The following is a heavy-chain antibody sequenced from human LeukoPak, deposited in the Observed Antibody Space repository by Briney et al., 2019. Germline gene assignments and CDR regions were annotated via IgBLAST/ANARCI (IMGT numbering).Heavy chain of an antibody. D-gene: IGHD5-12*01. CDR1: GYSFTNYW. CDR2: IYPGDSDT. V-gene: IGHV5-51*01. J-gene: IGHJ5*02. CDR3: ARRRDSGYDLIGIGDWFDP. Sequence: GEPLKISCKGSGYSFTNYWIGWVRQMPGKGLEWMGIIYPGDSDTRYSPSFQGQVTISADKPISTAYLQWSSLKASDTAIYYCARRRDSGYDLIGIGDWFDPWGQGTLVTVSS.